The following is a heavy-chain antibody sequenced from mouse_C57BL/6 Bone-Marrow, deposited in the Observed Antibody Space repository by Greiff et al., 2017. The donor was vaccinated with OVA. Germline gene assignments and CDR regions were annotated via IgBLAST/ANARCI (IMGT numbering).Heavy chain of an antibody. J-gene: IGHJ2*01. D-gene: IGHD1-1*01. CDR2: IDPSDSYT. Sequence: QVQLQQPGAELVMPGASVKLSCKASGYTFTSYWMHWVKQRPGQGLEWLGEIDPSDSYTNYNRKFKVKSTLTVDKSSSTAYRQLSSLTSEDSAVYYCARSDYYGSSYNFDYCGQGTTLTVSS. CDR3: ARSDYYGSSYNFDY. V-gene: IGHV1-69*01. CDR1: GYTFTSYW.